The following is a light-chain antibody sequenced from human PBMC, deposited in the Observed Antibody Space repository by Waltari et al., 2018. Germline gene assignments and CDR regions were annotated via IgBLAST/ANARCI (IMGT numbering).Light chain of an antibody. CDR1: QSISRY. J-gene: IGKJ1*01. Sequence: EVVLTQSPGTLSLSPGDRAPLSCSASQSISRYLVWYQQRPGQAPRLLIYAASTRATGIPDRFSGSGSGTDFTLTISRLEPEDFAVYYCQNHERLPATFGQGTKVEIK. V-gene: IGKV3-20*01. CDR2: AAS. CDR3: QNHERLPAT.